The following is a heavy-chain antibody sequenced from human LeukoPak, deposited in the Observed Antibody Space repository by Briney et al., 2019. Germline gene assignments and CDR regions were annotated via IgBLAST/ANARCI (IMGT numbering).Heavy chain of an antibody. CDR2: IYYSGST. CDR1: GGSMYYHY. V-gene: IGHV4-59*11. Sequence: SETLSLTCTVSGGSMYYHYWSWIRQPPGKGLESIGYIYYSGSTNYNPSLKSRVTISVDTSKNQFSLKLSSVTAADTAVYYCARAGYCTGGVCLNWFDPWGQGTLVTVSS. J-gene: IGHJ5*02. D-gene: IGHD2-8*02. CDR3: ARAGYCTGGVCLNWFDP.